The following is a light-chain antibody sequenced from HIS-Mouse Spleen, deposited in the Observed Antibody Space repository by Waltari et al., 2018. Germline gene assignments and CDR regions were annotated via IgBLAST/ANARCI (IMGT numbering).Light chain of an antibody. CDR3: CSYAGSSTWV. J-gene: IGLJ3*02. V-gene: IGLV2-23*01. CDR2: EGS. Sequence: QSALTQPASVSWSPGQSITISCTGTSSDVGSYNLVSWYQQHPGKAPKLMIYEGSKRSAGVSNRVSGSKSGNTASLTISGLQAEDEADYYCCSYAGSSTWVFGGGTKLTVL. CDR1: SSDVGSYNL.